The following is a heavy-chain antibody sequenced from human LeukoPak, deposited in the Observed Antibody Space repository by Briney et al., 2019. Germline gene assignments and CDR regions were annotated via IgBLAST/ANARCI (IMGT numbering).Heavy chain of an antibody. CDR2: IYNSGTT. Sequence: SGTLSLTCTVTSASISGTYYFWGWIRQSPGKGLEWIGSIYNSGTTYYNPSLKSRVTISVDTSKNQFSLKLTSVTAADTAVYYCARRLGSSSWYFDIWGQGTMVTVSS. J-gene: IGHJ3*02. D-gene: IGHD6-13*01. CDR1: SASISGTYYF. V-gene: IGHV4-39*07. CDR3: ARRLGSSSWYFDI.